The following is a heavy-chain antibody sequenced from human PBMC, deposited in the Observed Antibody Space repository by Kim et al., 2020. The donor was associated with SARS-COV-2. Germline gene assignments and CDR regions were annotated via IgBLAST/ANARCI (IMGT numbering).Heavy chain of an antibody. D-gene: IGHD6-6*01. V-gene: IGHV4-34*01. Sequence: SETLSLTCAVYGGSFSGYYWSWIRQPPGKGLEWIGEINHSGSTNYNPSLKSRVTISVDTSKNQFSLKLSSVTAADTAVYYCARAPLEYSSSQDYWGQGTLVTVSS. CDR1: GGSFSGYY. J-gene: IGHJ4*02. CDR3: ARAPLEYSSSQDY. CDR2: INHSGST.